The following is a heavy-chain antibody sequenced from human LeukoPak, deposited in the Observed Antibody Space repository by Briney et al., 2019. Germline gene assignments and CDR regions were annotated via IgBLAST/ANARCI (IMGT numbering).Heavy chain of an antibody. CDR1: GFTFSSYA. CDR2: ISYDGSNK. D-gene: IGHD2-2*01. V-gene: IGHV3-30-3*01. CDR3: AREDIVVVPAAHYGV. Sequence: PGGSLRLSCAASGFTFSSYAMHWVRQAPGKGLEWVAVISYDGSNKYYADSVKGRITISRDNSKNTLYLQMNSLRAEDTAVYYCAREDIVVVPAAHYGVWGQGTLVTVSS. J-gene: IGHJ4*02.